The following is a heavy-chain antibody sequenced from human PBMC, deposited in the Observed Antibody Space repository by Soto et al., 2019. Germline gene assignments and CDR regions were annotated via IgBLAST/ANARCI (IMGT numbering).Heavy chain of an antibody. CDR3: AKDYLVVVAATLSQNFDY. CDR2: ISGSGGST. Sequence: PGGSLRLSCAASGFTFSSYAMSWVRQAPGKGLEWVSAISGSGGSTYYADSVKGRFTISRDNSKNTLYLQMNSLRAEDTAVYYCAKDYLVVVAATLSQNFDYWGQGTLVTVSS. V-gene: IGHV3-23*01. J-gene: IGHJ4*02. D-gene: IGHD2-15*01. CDR1: GFTFSSYA.